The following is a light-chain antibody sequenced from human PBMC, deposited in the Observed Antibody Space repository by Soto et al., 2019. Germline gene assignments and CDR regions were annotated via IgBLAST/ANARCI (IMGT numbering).Light chain of an antibody. CDR1: QDISNW. CDR3: QQGNSFPWT. Sequence: DIQMIQSPSSVSASVGDRVTITCRASQDISNWLAWYQQKPGKAPKLLIYAASNLQSGVPSRFSGSASGTDFTLSISSLQPEDFAIYYCQQGNSFPWTFGQGTKVEIK. J-gene: IGKJ1*01. CDR2: AAS. V-gene: IGKV1-12*02.